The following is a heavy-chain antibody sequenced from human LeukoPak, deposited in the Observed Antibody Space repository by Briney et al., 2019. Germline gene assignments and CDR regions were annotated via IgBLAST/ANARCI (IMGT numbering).Heavy chain of an antibody. J-gene: IGHJ3*02. Sequence: ASVKVSCKASGYTFTSYDINWVRQAPGQGLEWMGWISAYNGNTNYAQKLQGRVTMTTDTSTSTAYMELRSLRSDDTAVYYCASTIDDAFDIWGQGTMVTVSS. V-gene: IGHV1-18*01. D-gene: IGHD1-26*01. CDR1: GYTFTSYD. CDR3: ASTIDDAFDI. CDR2: ISAYNGNT.